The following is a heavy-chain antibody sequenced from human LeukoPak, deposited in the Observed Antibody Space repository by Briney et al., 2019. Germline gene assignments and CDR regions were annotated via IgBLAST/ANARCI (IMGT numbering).Heavy chain of an antibody. CDR1: GFTFGDYA. CDR2: IRSKAYGGTT. J-gene: IGHJ4*02. D-gene: IGHD6-19*01. V-gene: IGHV3-49*04. Sequence: GGSLRLTCTASGFTFGDYAMSWVRRAPGKGLEWVGFIRSKAYGGTTEYAASVKGRFTISRDDSKSIAYLQMNSLKTEDTAVYYCTRDPNGIAVAFFDYWGQGTLVTVSS. CDR3: TRDPNGIAVAFFDY.